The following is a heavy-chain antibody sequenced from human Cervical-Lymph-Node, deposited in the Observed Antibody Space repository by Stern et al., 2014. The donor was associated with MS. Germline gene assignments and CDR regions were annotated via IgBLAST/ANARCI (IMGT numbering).Heavy chain of an antibody. V-gene: IGHV4-4*02. CDR2: VYHSENT. Sequence: QVQLQESGPGLVKPSGTLSLTCTVSSGSINSSHWWSWIRQPPGKGLEWIGEVYHSENTNYNPSLKSRVTISLDKSKNQFSLHLISVTAADSAIYYCARESPSSAFDVWGQGTMIIVSS. CDR1: SGSINSSHW. J-gene: IGHJ3*01. CDR3: ARESPSSAFDV.